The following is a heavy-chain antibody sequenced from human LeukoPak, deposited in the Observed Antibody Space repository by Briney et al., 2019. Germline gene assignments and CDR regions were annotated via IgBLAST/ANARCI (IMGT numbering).Heavy chain of an antibody. J-gene: IGHJ5*02. CDR2: IGFRGDT. D-gene: IGHD3-16*01. CDR3: ARGLPGGLDP. CDR1: GFTFGTYD. V-gene: IGHV3-13*01. Sequence: GGSLRFSCAASGFTFGTYDMHWVRQATGKGLEWVSGIGFRGDTNYVDSVKGRFTISREDDKSSLYLQMNALTPGDTAMYFCARGLPGGLDPWGQGTLVTVSS.